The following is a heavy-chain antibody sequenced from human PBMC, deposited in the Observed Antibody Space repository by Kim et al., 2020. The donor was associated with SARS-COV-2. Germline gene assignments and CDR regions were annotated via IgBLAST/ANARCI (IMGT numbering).Heavy chain of an antibody. V-gene: IGHV4-34*01. CDR1: GGSFSGYY. Sequence: SETLSLTCAVYGGSFSGYYWSWIRQPPGKGLEWIGEINHSGSTNYNPSLKSRVTISVDTSKNQFSLKLSSVTAADTAVYYCARVSHAVRTRAFGYFRYWGQGTLVTVSS. CDR2: INHSGST. D-gene: IGHD3-3*01. J-gene: IGHJ4*02. CDR3: ARVSHAVRTRAFGYFRY.